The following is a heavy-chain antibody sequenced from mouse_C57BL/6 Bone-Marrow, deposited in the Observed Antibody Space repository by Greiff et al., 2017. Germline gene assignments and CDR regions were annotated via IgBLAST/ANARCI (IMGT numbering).Heavy chain of an antibody. Sequence: VQLQQSGAELARPGASVKMSCKASGYTFTSYTMHWVKQWPGQGLEWIGYINPSSGYTKYNQKFKDKATLTADKSSSTAYMQLSSLTTEDSAVYYCARRNYAMDYWGQGTSVTVSS. CDR3: ARRNYAMDY. CDR1: GYTFTSYT. J-gene: IGHJ4*01. CDR2: INPSSGYT. V-gene: IGHV1-4*01.